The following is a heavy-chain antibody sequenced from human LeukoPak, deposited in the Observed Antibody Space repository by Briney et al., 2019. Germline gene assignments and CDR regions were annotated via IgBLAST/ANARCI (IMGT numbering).Heavy chain of an antibody. CDR1: GFTFSSYS. V-gene: IGHV3-21*01. J-gene: IGHJ6*02. CDR3: AREGILGRYSSSSRYYYYGMDV. Sequence: GRSLRLSCAASGFTFSSYSMNWVRQAPGKGLEWVSSISSSSSYIYYADSVKGRFTISRDNAKNSLYLQMNSLRAEDTAVYYCAREGILGRYSSSSRYYYYGMDVWGQGTTVTVSS. CDR2: ISSSSSYI. D-gene: IGHD6-6*01.